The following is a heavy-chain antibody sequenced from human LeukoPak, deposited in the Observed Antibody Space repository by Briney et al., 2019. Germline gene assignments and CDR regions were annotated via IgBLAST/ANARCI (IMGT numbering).Heavy chain of an antibody. D-gene: IGHD1-26*01. CDR1: GFTFSSYS. J-gene: IGHJ4*02. CDR2: ISSSSSYI. V-gene: IGHV3-21*01. CDR3: ARDIVGGTDY. Sequence: GGSLRLSCAASGFTFSSYSMSWVRQAPGKGLEWVPSISSSSSYIYYTDSVKGRFTISRDNAKNSLYLQMDSLRAEDTAVYYCARDIVGGTDYWGQGTLVTVSS.